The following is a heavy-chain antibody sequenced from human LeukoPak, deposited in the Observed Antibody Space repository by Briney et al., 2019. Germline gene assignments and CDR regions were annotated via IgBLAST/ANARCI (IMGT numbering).Heavy chain of an antibody. CDR2: INPSGGST. CDR1: GYTFTSYY. V-gene: IGHV1-46*01. Sequence: ASVKVSCKASGYTFTSYYMHWVRQAPGQGLEWMGIINPSGGSTSYAQKFQGRVTMTRDTSTSTVYMELSSLRSEDTAVYYCARSRYYDFWSGFAPDAFDIWGQGTMVTVSS. J-gene: IGHJ3*02. CDR3: ARSRYYDFWSGFAPDAFDI. D-gene: IGHD3-3*01.